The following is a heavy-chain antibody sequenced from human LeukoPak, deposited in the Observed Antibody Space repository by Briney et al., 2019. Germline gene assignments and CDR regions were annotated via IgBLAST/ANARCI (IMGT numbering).Heavy chain of an antibody. D-gene: IGHD2-2*01. Sequence: GGSLRLSCAASGFTFSSYWMSWVRQAPGKGLEWVANIKQDGSEQYYVDSVKGRFTISRDNAKNSLYLRMNSLRAEDTAVYYCASLDVEPAADYWGQGTLVTVSS. CDR3: ASLDVEPAADY. CDR2: IKQDGSEQ. V-gene: IGHV3-7*01. CDR1: GFTFSSYW. J-gene: IGHJ4*02.